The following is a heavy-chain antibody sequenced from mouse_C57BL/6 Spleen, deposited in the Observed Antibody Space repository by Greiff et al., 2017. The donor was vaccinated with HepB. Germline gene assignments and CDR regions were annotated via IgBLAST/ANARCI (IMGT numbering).Heavy chain of an antibody. CDR3: ARHEDRYYGSSSLYFDY. D-gene: IGHD1-1*01. J-gene: IGHJ2*01. CDR2: FYPGSGSI. V-gene: IGHV1-62-2*01. Sequence: QVQLKESGAELVKPGASVKLSCKASGYTFTEYTIHWVKQRSGQGLEWIGWFYPGSGSIKYNEKFKDKATLTADKSSSTVYMELSRLTSEDSAVYFCARHEDRYYGSSSLYFDYWGQGTTLTVSS. CDR1: GYTFTEYT.